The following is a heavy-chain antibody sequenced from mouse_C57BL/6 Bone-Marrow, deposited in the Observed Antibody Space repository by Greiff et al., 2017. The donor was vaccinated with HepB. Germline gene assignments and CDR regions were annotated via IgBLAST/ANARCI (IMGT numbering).Heavy chain of an antibody. D-gene: IGHD2-2*01. J-gene: IGHJ3*01. CDR1: GYTFTSYW. CDR3: ARGGIGYAPAY. CDR2: IDPNSGGT. Sequence: QVQLQQPGAELVKPGASVKLSCKASGYTFTSYWMHWVKQRPGRGLEWIGRIDPNSGGTKYNEKFKSKATLTVDKPSSTAYMELRSLTSEDSAVYFCARGGIGYAPAYWGQGTLVTVSA. V-gene: IGHV1-62-3*01.